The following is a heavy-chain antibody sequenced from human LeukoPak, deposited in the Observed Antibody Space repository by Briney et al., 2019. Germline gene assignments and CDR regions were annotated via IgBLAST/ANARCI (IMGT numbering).Heavy chain of an antibody. V-gene: IGHV4-59*08. CDR1: GASISSYY. CDR2: IYYSGST. D-gene: IGHD5-18*01. J-gene: IGHJ4*02. Sequence: SETLSLTCTVSGASISSYYWSWIRQPPGKGLEWIGYIYYSGSTNYNPSLKSRVTISVDTSRNQFSLKLSSVTAADTAVYYCARHRSGGYSYGVLDYWGQGTLVTVSS. CDR3: ARHRSGGYSYGVLDY.